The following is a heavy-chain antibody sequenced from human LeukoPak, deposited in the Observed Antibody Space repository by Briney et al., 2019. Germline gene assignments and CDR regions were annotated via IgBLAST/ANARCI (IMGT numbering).Heavy chain of an antibody. D-gene: IGHD1-7*01. CDR1: GGSMSSSSYY. V-gene: IGHV4-39*01. J-gene: IGHJ4*02. Sequence: SETLSLTCTVSGGSMSSSSYYWGWIRRPPGKGPEWIGSIYYSGSTYYNPSLKSRVTISVDTSKNQFSLKLSPVTAADTAVYYCARRQGNWHYLDYWGQGTLVTVSS. CDR2: IYYSGST. CDR3: ARRQGNWHYLDY.